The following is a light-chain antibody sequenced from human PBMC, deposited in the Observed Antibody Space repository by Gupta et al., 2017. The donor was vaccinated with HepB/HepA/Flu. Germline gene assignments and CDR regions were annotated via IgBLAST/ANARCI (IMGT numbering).Light chain of an antibody. J-gene: IGKJ4*01. CDR3: HQEDNCPLT. CDR1: QSVNSN. V-gene: IGKV3-15*01. CDR2: GAS. Sequence: VMTQFPVTLSGSPGEGATLSCRASQSVNSNLVWYQQKHGQAPRLLIYGASTRGTGIPATFSGSESGTEFTLTISSRQSEDFAVYYCHQEDNCPLTFGGGTKVEIK.